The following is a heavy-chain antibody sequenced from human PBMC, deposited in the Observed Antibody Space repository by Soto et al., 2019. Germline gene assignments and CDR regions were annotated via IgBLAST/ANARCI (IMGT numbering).Heavy chain of an antibody. J-gene: IGHJ6*02. CDR1: GFTYSDYY. CDR2: ISSSGSTI. Sequence: QVQLVESGGGLVKPGGSLRLSCAASGFTYSDYYMSWIRQAPGKGLEWVSYISSSGSTIYYADSVKGRFTISRDNAKNSLYLQMNSLRAEDTAVYYCARGTTIFGVVIIPNTDGMDVWGQGTTVTVSS. D-gene: IGHD3-3*01. V-gene: IGHV3-11*01. CDR3: ARGTTIFGVVIIPNTDGMDV.